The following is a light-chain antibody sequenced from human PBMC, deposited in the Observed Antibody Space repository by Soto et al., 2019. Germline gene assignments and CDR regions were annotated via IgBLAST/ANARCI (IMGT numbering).Light chain of an antibody. J-gene: IGLJ2*01. CDR1: SGSIASNY. V-gene: IGLV6-57*04. CDR2: EDN. CDR3: QSYDSSNLEEV. Sequence: NFMLTQPHSVSESPGKTVTISCTRSSGSIASNYVQWYQQRPGSAPTTVIYEDNQRPSGVPDRFSGSIDSSSNSASLTISGLKTEDEADYYCQSYDSSNLEEVFGGGTKVTVL.